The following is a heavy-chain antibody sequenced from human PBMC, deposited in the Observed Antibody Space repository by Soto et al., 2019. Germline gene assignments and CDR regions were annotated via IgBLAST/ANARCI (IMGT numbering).Heavy chain of an antibody. D-gene: IGHD5-12*01. J-gene: IGHJ4*02. V-gene: IGHV1-18*01. CDR2: ISAYNGNT. CDR3: ARDPREYSTFFDY. Sequence: ASVKVSCKASGYTFTSYGISWVRQAPGQGLEWMGWISAYNGNTNYAQKLQGRVTMTTNTSTSTAYMELRGLRFDDTAVYYCARDPREYSTFFDYWGQGTLVTVSS. CDR1: GYTFTSYG.